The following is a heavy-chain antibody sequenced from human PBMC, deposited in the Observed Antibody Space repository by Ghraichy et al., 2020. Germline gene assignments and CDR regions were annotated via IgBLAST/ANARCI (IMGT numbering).Heavy chain of an antibody. CDR2: ISAYNGNT. CDR3: ARDLTGYTSDAFDI. D-gene: IGHD5-24*01. CDR1: GYTFTSYG. V-gene: IGHV1-18*01. Sequence: ASVKVSCKASGYTFTSYGISWVRQAPGQGLEWMGWISAYNGNTNYAQKLQGRVTMTTDTSTSTAYMELRSLRSDDTAVYYCARDLTGYTSDAFDIWGQGTMVTVSS. J-gene: IGHJ3*02.